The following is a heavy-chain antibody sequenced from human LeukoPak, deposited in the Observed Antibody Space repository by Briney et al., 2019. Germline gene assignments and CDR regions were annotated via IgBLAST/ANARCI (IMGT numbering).Heavy chain of an antibody. D-gene: IGHD5-24*01. CDR2: IYYSGST. CDR1: GGPISSYY. CDR3: ASSSERWLQFWRLGAFDI. J-gene: IGHJ3*02. V-gene: IGHV4-59*01. Sequence: SETLSLTCTVPGGPISSYYWSWIRQPPGKGLEWIGHIYYSGSTNYNPSLKSRVTISVDTSKNQFSLKLSSVTAADTAVYYCASSSERWLQFWRLGAFDIWGQGTMVTVSS.